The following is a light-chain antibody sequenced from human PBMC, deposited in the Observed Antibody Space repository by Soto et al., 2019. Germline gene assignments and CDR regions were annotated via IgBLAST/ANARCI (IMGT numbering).Light chain of an antibody. CDR3: CSYADNYNWV. J-gene: IGLJ3*02. Sequence: QSVLTQPRSVSGSPGQSVTISCSGTSSDIGGYNSVSWYQQDPGKAPKLIIYDITKRPSGVPDRFSGSKSGNTASLTISGLQAEDEADYYCCSYADNYNWVFGGGTQLTV. CDR2: DIT. CDR1: SSDIGGYNS. V-gene: IGLV2-11*01.